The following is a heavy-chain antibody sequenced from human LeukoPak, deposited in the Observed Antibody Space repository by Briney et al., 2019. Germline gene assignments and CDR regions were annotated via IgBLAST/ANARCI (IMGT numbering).Heavy chain of an antibody. D-gene: IGHD2-15*01. Sequence: ASVKVSCKASGYTFTGYYMHWVRQAPGQGLEWMGWINPNSGGTNYAQKSQGRVTMTRDTSISTAYMELSRLRSDDTAVYYCARASYCSGGSCYPPYYYYYGMDVWGQGTTVTVSS. J-gene: IGHJ6*02. CDR2: INPNSGGT. CDR1: GYTFTGYY. V-gene: IGHV1-2*02. CDR3: ARASYCSGGSCYPPYYYYYGMDV.